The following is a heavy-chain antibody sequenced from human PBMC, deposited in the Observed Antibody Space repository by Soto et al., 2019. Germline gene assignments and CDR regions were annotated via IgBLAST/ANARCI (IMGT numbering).Heavy chain of an antibody. J-gene: IGHJ4*02. CDR3: ARGREYFYY. CDR1: GGSVSGGGYS. V-gene: IGHV4-30-2*01. CDR2: IWLSGST. Sequence: QLQLQESGSGLVKPSQTLSLTCGVSGGSVSGGGYSWSWIRQPPGKGLEWIGYIWLSGSTYYNPSLKSRVSISIDRSKNQFSLRLSSVTASDTAVYYCARGREYFYYWGQGTRVTGSS.